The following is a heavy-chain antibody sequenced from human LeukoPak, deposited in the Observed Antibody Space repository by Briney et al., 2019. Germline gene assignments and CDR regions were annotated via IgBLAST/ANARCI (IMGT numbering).Heavy chain of an antibody. CDR3: TRHLSGSSCFDY. Sequence: SETLSLTCTVSGDSIGGSNYYWRWIRQRPGKGLEWIAGIYYSGSTYYNPSLKSRVTISVDTSKNQFSVKVTSVTAADTAVYFCTRHLSGSSCFDYWGQGILVTVSS. CDR2: IYYSGST. V-gene: IGHV4-39*01. CDR1: GDSIGGSNYY. D-gene: IGHD6-13*01. J-gene: IGHJ4*02.